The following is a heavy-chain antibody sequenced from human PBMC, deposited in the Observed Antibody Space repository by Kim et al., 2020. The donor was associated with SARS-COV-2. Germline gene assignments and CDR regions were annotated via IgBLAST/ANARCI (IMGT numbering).Heavy chain of an antibody. V-gene: IGHV5-10-1*01. Sequence: TNSSPSFQGHVTISADKSISTAYLQWSSLKASDTAMYYCARTRQDIPLDVWGQGTTVTVSS. J-gene: IGHJ6*02. CDR3: ARTRQDIPLDV. CDR2: T. D-gene: IGHD2-15*01.